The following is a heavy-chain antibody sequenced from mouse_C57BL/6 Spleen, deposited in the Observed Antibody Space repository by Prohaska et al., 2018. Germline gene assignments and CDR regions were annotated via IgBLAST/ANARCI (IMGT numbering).Heavy chain of an antibody. CDR3: ARGGYYGSSFYYFDY. D-gene: IGHD1-1*01. V-gene: IGHV1-36*01. CDR2: VYPYNGGT. J-gene: IGHJ2*01. Sequence: SHGKSLEWIGLVYPYNGGTSYNQKFKGKATLTVDTSSSTAYMELNSLTSEDSAVYYCARGGYYGSSFYYFDYWGQGTTLTVSS.